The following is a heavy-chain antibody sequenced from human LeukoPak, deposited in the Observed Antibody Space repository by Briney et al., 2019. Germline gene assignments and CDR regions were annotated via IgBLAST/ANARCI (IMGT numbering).Heavy chain of an antibody. Sequence: GGSLRLSCAASGFTFSSYWMHWVRHAPGKGLVWVSRINNDGSSTSYADSVKGRFTISRDTAKNTLYLQMNSLRAEDTAVYYCARDGQDIVVVVAATPCGWFDPWGQGTLVTVSS. CDR1: GFTFSSYW. V-gene: IGHV3-74*01. J-gene: IGHJ5*02. CDR2: INNDGSST. D-gene: IGHD2-15*01. CDR3: ARDGQDIVVVVAATPCGWFDP.